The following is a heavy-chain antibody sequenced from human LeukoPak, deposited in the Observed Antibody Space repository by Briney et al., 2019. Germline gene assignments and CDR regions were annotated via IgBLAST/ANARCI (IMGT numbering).Heavy chain of an antibody. Sequence: GGSLRLSCAASGFTFSSYGMHWVRQAPGKGLEWVADISYDGSNKYYADSVNGRFTISRDNSKNTLYLQMNSQRAEDTAVYYYAKDPQLYRDIVVVPAANRGSYFDYWGQGTLVTVSS. CDR2: ISYDGSNK. D-gene: IGHD2-2*01. J-gene: IGHJ4*02. CDR1: GFTFSSYG. V-gene: IGHV3-30*18. CDR3: AKDPQLYRDIVVVPAANRGSYFDY.